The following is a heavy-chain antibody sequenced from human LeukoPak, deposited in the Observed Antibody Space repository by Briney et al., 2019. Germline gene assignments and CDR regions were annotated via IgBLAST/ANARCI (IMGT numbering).Heavy chain of an antibody. V-gene: IGHV3-21*01. CDR1: GFTFSSYS. D-gene: IGHD4-11*01. CDR2: ISSSSSYI. CDR3: ARATVTTSRYYYYYMDV. Sequence: GGFLRLSCAASGFTFSSYSMNWVRQAPGKGLEWVSSISSSSSYIYYADSVKGRFTISRDNAKNSLYLQMNSLRAEDTAVYYCARATVTTSRYYYYYMDVWGKGTTVTVSS. J-gene: IGHJ6*03.